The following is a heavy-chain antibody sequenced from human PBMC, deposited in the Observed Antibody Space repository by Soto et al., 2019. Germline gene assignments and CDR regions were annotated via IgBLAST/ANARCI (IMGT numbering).Heavy chain of an antibody. Sequence: ASVKVSCKASGYIFTSFGISWVRQAPGQGLEWMGWISAYNGNTNYAQKLQGRVTMTTDTSTSTAYMELRSLRSDDTAVYYCARDKIVVVSFAPGNDAFDIWGQGTMVTVSS. CDR2: ISAYNGNT. V-gene: IGHV1-18*04. J-gene: IGHJ3*02. D-gene: IGHD2-2*01. CDR3: ARDKIVVVSFAPGNDAFDI. CDR1: GYIFTSFG.